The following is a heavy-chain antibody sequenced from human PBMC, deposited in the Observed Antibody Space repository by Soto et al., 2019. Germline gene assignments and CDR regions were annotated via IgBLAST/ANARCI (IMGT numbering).Heavy chain of an antibody. J-gene: IGHJ4*02. CDR3: ARIVENYRIQLWGGGLDY. Sequence: QVTLKESGPVLVKPTETLTLTCTVSGFSLSNARMGVSWIRQPPGKALEWLAHIFSNDKSSYSPSRNSRPTLSLTNMYPVASTTYYSARIVENYRIQLWGGGLDYRGQGTLVTVSS. D-gene: IGHD3-16*01. CDR1: GFSLSNARMG. CDR2: IFSNDKS. V-gene: IGHV2-26*01.